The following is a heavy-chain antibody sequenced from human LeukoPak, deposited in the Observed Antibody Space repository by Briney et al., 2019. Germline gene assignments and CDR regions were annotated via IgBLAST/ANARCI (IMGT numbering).Heavy chain of an antibody. J-gene: IGHJ4*02. CDR1: GGSISSSSYY. Sequence: SETLSLTCTVSGGSISSSSYYWGWIRQPPGKGLEWIGYIYYSGSTYYNPSLKSRVTISVDTSKNQFSLKLSSVTAADTAVYYCASGANGLFDYWGQGTLVTVSS. CDR3: ASGANGLFDY. CDR2: IYYSGST. D-gene: IGHD1-26*01. V-gene: IGHV4-31*03.